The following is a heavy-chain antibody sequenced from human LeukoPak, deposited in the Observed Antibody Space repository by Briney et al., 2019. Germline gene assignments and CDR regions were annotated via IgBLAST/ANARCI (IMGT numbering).Heavy chain of an antibody. CDR1: GYTFTTYG. CDR3: ASQQLSYYYYYYMDV. D-gene: IGHD6-13*01. CDR2: SSPYNGNT. V-gene: IGHV1-18*01. J-gene: IGHJ6*03. Sequence: ASMKVSCKASGYTFTTYGISWVRQAPGQGLEWMGWSSPYNGNTNYAQKLRGRVTMTTDTSTSTAYMELRSLRSDDTAVYYCASQQLSYYYYYYMDVWGKGTTVTVSS.